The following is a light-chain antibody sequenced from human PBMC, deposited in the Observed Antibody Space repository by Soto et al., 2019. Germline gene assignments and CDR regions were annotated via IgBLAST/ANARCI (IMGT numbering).Light chain of an antibody. CDR1: EDINNN. CDR2: AAS. Sequence: DIQMTKSPSSLSASVGDRVTITCQASEDINNNLNWYQKKPGEASKFLIYAASNSQAGVPSRVSGSGSGTHYTFTISSLQPDDTATYYCQHYDNFPPLRTFGGGTKVEIK. V-gene: IGKV1-33*01. J-gene: IGKJ4*01. CDR3: QHYDNFPPLRT.